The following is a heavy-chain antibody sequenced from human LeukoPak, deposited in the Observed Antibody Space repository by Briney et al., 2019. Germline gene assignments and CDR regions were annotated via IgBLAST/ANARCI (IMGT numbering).Heavy chain of an antibody. CDR1: GYTFTSYG. Sequence: ASVKVSCKASGYTFTSYGISWVRQAPGQGLEWMGWMNPNSGNTGYAQKFQGRVTMTRNTSIGTAYMELSSLRSEDTAVYYCARGRGRTYCGGDCYPDYWGQGTLVTVSS. V-gene: IGHV1-8*02. CDR3: ARGRGRTYCGGDCYPDY. D-gene: IGHD2-21*02. J-gene: IGHJ4*02. CDR2: MNPNSGNT.